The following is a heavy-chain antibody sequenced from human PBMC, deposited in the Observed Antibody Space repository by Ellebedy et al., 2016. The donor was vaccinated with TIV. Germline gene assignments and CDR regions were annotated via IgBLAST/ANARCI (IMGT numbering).Heavy chain of an antibody. V-gene: IGHV3-48*04. CDR3: ARDDLNYYDSSGYLDV. D-gene: IGHD3-22*01. J-gene: IGHJ6*02. Sequence: GGSLRLSXAASGFTFSSYSMNWVRQAPGKGLEWVSYISSSSSTIYYADSVKGRFTISRDNAKNSLYLQMNSLRAEDTAVYYCARDDLNYYDSSGYLDVWGQGTTVTVSS. CDR2: ISSSSSTI. CDR1: GFTFSSYS.